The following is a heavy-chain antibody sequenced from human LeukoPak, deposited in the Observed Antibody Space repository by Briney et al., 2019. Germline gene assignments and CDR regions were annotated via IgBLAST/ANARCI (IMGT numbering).Heavy chain of an antibody. CDR3: ARHPHYDYVPTTAEN. D-gene: IGHD3-16*01. J-gene: IGHJ4*02. V-gene: IGHV4-59*08. Sequence: SETLSLTCTVSGGSISNDYWSWIRQPPGKGLEWIGYIYYSGDTNYNPSLKSRVTISVDTSKNQFSLKLSSVTAADTAVYYCARHPHYDYVPTTAENWGQGTLVTVSS. CDR2: IYYSGDT. CDR1: GGSISNDY.